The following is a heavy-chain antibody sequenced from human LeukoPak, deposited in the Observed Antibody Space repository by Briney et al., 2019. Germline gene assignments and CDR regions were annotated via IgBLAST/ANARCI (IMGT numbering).Heavy chain of an antibody. CDR2: IYYSGST. J-gene: IGHJ4*02. CDR3: ARGAGEGIDY. CDR1: GGSISSGGYY. D-gene: IGHD2-21*01. Sequence: PSETLSLTCTVSGGSISSGGYYWSWIRQHPGKGLEWIGYIYYSGSTYYNPSLKSRVTISVDTSKNQFSLKLSSVTAADTAVYYCARGAGEGIDYWGQGTLVTVSS. V-gene: IGHV4-31*03.